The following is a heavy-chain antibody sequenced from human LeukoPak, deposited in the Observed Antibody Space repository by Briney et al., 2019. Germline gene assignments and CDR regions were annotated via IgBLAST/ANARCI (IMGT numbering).Heavy chain of an antibody. D-gene: IGHD6-13*01. CDR2: INHSGST. V-gene: IGHV4-34*01. CDR3: ARGYSSLTDY. CDR1: GGSFSGYY. Sequence: SETLSLTCAVYGGSFSGYYWSWIRQPPGKGLEWIGEINHSGSTNYNPSLKSRVTISVDTSKNQFSLNLSSVTAADTAVYYCARGYSSLTDYWGQGTLVTVSS. J-gene: IGHJ4*02.